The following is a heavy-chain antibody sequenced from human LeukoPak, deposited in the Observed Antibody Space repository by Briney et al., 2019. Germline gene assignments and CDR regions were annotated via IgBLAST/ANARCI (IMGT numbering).Heavy chain of an antibody. CDR2: ISGSGSST. Sequence: GGSLRLSCAVSGFTFSNYGMSWVRQAPGKGLEWFSAISGSGSSTYYADSVKGRFTIPRDNSKNTLYLQMNSLRAEDTAVYYCAKWYSSGWYAPFDYWGQGTLVTVSS. J-gene: IGHJ4*02. CDR3: AKWYSSGWYAPFDY. V-gene: IGHV3-23*01. D-gene: IGHD6-19*01. CDR1: GFTFSNYG.